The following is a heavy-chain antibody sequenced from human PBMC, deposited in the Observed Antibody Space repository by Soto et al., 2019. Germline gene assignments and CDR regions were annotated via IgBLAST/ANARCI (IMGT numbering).Heavy chain of an antibody. CDR1: GGSISSSSYY. CDR2: IYYSGST. CDR3: ARHLSYDSSGYYYTWFDP. D-gene: IGHD3-22*01. Sequence: PSETLSLTCTVSGGSISSSSYYWGWIRQPPGKGLEWIGSIYYSGSTYYNPSLKSRVTISVDTSKNQFSLKLSSVTAADTAVYYCARHLSYDSSGYYYTWFDPWGQGTLVTVS. V-gene: IGHV4-39*01. J-gene: IGHJ5*02.